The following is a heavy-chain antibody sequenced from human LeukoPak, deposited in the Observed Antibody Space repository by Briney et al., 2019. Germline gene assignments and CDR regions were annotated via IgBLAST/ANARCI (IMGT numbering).Heavy chain of an antibody. CDR1: GFTFSSYA. CDR2: INGSGGST. Sequence: GGSLRLSCAASGFTFSSYAMSWVRQAPGKGLEWVSAINGSGGSTYYADSVKGRFTISRDNSKNTLYLQMNSLRAEDTAVYYCAKGGQQWLVAERGKLDYWGQGTLVTVSS. D-gene: IGHD6-19*01. CDR3: AKGGQQWLVAERGKLDY. V-gene: IGHV3-23*01. J-gene: IGHJ4*02.